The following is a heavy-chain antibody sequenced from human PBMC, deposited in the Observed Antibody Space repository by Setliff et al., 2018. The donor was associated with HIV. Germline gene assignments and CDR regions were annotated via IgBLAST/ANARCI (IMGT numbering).Heavy chain of an antibody. Sequence: GGSLRLSCAASGFTVSSNYMSWVRQAPGRGLEWVSVIYSGGSTYYADSVKGRFTISRDNSKNTLYLQMNSLGAEDTAVYYCARVEYYYDSSGYQNWYFDLWGRGTLVTVSS. J-gene: IGHJ2*01. V-gene: IGHV3-66*01. CDR1: GFTVSSNY. CDR2: IYSGGST. CDR3: ARVEYYYDSSGYQNWYFDL. D-gene: IGHD3-22*01.